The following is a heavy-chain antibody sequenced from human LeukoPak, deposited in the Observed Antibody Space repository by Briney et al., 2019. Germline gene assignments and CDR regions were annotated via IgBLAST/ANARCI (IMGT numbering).Heavy chain of an antibody. D-gene: IGHD3-10*01. CDR2: ISSSSSYI. V-gene: IGHV3-21*01. J-gene: IGHJ4*02. CDR3: ARDLRGSLDY. Sequence: PGGSLRLSCAASGFTFSSYSMNWVRQAPGKGLEWVSSISSSSSYIYYADSVKGRFTISRDNTKNSLYLQMNSLRAEDTAVYYCARDLRGSLDYWGQGTLVTVSS. CDR1: GFTFSSYS.